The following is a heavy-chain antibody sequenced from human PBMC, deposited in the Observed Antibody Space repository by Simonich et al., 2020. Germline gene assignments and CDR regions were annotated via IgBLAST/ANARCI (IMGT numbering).Heavy chain of an antibody. CDR1: GYTFTGYY. CDR3: ARDPVVPAAIRNAFDI. V-gene: IGHV1-2*02. CDR2: LKPNSGGT. D-gene: IGHD2-2*01. Sequence: QVQLVQSGAEVKKPGASVKVSCKASGYTFTGYYMHWVRQAPGQGLEWKGWLKPNSGGTNYAQKVQGRVTMTRDTSISTAYMELSRLRSDDTAVYYCARDPVVPAAIRNAFDIWGQGTMVTVSS. J-gene: IGHJ3*02.